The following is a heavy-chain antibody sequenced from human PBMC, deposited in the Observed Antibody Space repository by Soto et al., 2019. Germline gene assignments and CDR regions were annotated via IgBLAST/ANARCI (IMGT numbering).Heavy chain of an antibody. CDR2: ISSSSSYI. CDR1: GFTFSTYS. CDR3: ERVRGGDLKAFDI. D-gene: IGHD3-10*01. Sequence: EVQLVESGGGLVKPGGSLRLSCAASGFTFSTYSMNWVRQAPGKGLEWVSSISSSSSYIYYADSVKGRFTISRDNAKNSLYLQMNSLRAEDTAVYYCERVRGGDLKAFDIWGQGTMVTVSS. J-gene: IGHJ3*02. V-gene: IGHV3-21*01.